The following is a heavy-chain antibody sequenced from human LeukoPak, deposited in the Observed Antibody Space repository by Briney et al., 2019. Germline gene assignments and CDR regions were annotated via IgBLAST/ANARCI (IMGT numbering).Heavy chain of an antibody. Sequence: ASVNVSCKASAYTFTSYCISWVRQAPGQVLEWIGWISAYNGNTNYTHKLQGRVTITTDTSTSTAYMELRRLRSDDSGVYYCARHYYGSGSPFRYWGQGSLVTVSS. J-gene: IGHJ4*02. CDR3: ARHYYGSGSPFRY. V-gene: IGHV1-18*01. D-gene: IGHD3-10*01. CDR1: AYTFTSYC. CDR2: ISAYNGNT.